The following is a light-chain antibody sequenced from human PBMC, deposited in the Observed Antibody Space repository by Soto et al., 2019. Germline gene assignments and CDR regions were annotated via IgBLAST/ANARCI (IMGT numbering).Light chain of an antibody. Sequence: EVVLTQSPGTLSLSPGERATLSCRASQRVSSGHLAWYQQKPGQAPRLLIYGASSRATGIPGRFSGRGSGTDFTLTISRLEPEDFAVYYCQQYGSSPPSSTFGQGTRLEIK. J-gene: IGKJ5*01. CDR3: QQYGSSPPSST. CDR1: QRVSSGH. CDR2: GAS. V-gene: IGKV3-20*01.